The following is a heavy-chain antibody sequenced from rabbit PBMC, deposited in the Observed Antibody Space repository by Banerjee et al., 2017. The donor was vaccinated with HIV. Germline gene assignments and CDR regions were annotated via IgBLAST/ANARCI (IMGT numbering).Heavy chain of an antibody. V-gene: IGHV1S40*01. J-gene: IGHJ4*01. CDR3: ARDPAYSDDFNL. CDR1: GFSFSSGYD. CDR2: IPAGSSANT. D-gene: IGHD7-1*01. Sequence: QSLEESGGDLVKPGASLTLTCTASGFSFSSGYDMCWVRQAPGKGLEWIACIPAGSSANTYYASWAKGRFTISKTSSTTVTLQMTSLTAADTATYFCARDPAYSDDFNLWGQGTLVTVS.